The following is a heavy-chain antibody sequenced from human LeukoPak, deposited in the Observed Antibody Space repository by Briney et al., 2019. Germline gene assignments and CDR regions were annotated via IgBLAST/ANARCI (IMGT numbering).Heavy chain of an antibody. Sequence: SETLSLTCSVSGGSISSTTYYWGWIRQPPGKGLEWIGNIYYSGNTYYNSSLKSRVTISVDTSKSQFSLRLSSVTAADTALYYCARQSIAAGTRGWFDPWGQGTLVTVSS. CDR3: ARQSIAAGTRGWFDP. CDR1: GGSISSTTYY. D-gene: IGHD6-13*01. CDR2: IYYSGNT. J-gene: IGHJ5*02. V-gene: IGHV4-39*01.